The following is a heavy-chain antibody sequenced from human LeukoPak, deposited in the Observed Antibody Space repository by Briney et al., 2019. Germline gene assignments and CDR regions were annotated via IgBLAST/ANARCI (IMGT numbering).Heavy chain of an antibody. J-gene: IGHJ4*02. V-gene: IGHV3-33*01. Sequence: GRSLRLSCAASGFTFSSYGMHWVRQAPGKGLEWVAVIWYDGSNKYYADSVKGRFTISRDNSKNTLYLQMNSLRAEDTALYYCARDGHGVPLDYWGQGTLATVSP. CDR1: GFTFSSYG. CDR3: ARDGHGVPLDY. CDR2: IWYDGSNK. D-gene: IGHD4-17*01.